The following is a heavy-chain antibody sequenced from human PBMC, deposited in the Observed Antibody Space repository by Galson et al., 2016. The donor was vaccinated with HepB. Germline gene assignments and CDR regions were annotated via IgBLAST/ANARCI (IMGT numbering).Heavy chain of an antibody. J-gene: IGHJ3*01. CDR1: GFTFNTYA. CDR2: ISSSDGRT. V-gene: IGHV3-23*01. Sequence: SLRLSCAASGFTFNTYAMTWVRQAPGKGLEWVSSISSSDGRTWYADSVRGRFTISTDNSKTTPYVQMNSLRVDDSAIYYCAKSQFALPDSGWFNAFDLWGQGTMVTVSS. CDR3: AKSQFALPDSGWFNAFDL. D-gene: IGHD6-19*01.